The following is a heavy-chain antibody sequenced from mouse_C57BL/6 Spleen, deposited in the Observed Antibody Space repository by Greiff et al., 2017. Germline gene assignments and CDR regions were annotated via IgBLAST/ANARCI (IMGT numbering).Heavy chain of an antibody. V-gene: IGHV1-18*01. J-gene: IGHJ1*03. D-gene: IGHD1-1*01. Sequence: EVQLQQSGPELVKPGASVKIPCKASGYTFTDYNMDWVKQSHGKSLEWIGDINPNNGGTIYNQKFKGKATLTVDKSSSTAYMELRSLTSEDTAVYYCASNYGSSYDDWYFDVWGTGTTVTVSS. CDR3: ASNYGSSYDDWYFDV. CDR1: GYTFTDYN. CDR2: INPNNGGT.